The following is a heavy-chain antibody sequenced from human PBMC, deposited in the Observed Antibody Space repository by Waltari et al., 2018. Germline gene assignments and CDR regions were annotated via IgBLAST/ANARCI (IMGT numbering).Heavy chain of an antibody. V-gene: IGHV3-48*04. J-gene: IGHJ4*02. CDR2: ISSSSSTI. CDR3: ARELDYADFDY. Sequence: EVQLVESGGGLVQPGGSLRLSCAASGFTFSSYSMHWVRQAPGKGLEWVSYISSSSSTIYYADSVKGRFTISRDNAKNSLYLQMNSLRAEDTAVYYCARELDYADFDYWGQGTLVTVSS. CDR1: GFTFSSYS. D-gene: IGHD4-17*01.